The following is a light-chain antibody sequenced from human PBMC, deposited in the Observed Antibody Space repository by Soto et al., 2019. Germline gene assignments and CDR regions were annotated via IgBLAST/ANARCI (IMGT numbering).Light chain of an antibody. CDR1: QSVSSN. CDR2: DAS. J-gene: IGKJ4*01. V-gene: IGKV3D-20*01. Sequence: EIVMTQSPATLSVSPGERATLSCRASQSVSSNLAWYQQKPSLAPRLLIYDASSRATGIPDRFSGSGSGTDFTLTISRLEPEDFAVYYCQQHGSSPSFGGGTKV. CDR3: QQHGSSPS.